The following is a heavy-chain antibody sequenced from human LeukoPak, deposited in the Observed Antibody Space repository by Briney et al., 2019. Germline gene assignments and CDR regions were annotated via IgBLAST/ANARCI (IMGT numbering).Heavy chain of an antibody. V-gene: IGHV3-64*02. CDR2: INYKGGTT. Sequence: GGSLRLSCAASGFTLSSFSMHWIRQSPGRGLEYVSAINYKGGTTYYADSVKGRFTISRDNSKNTLYLQMASLRDEDMGVYYCARVGPATAFDYWGQGTQVTVSS. CDR3: ARVGPATAFDY. J-gene: IGHJ4*02. CDR1: GFTLSSFS.